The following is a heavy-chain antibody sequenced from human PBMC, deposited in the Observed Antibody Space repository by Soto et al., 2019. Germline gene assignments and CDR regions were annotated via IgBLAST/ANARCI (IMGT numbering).Heavy chain of an antibody. V-gene: IGHV1-46*03. CDR3: ALYSGKYSGLGPS. CDR2: INPSGGST. Sequence: ASVKVSCKASGYTFTSYYMHWVRQAPGQGLEWMGIINPSGGSTSYAQKFQGRVTMTRDTSTSTAYMELSSLRSEDTAVFYCALYSGKYSGLGPSWGQGTQVTVSS. J-gene: IGHJ5*02. D-gene: IGHD1-26*01. CDR1: GYTFTSYY.